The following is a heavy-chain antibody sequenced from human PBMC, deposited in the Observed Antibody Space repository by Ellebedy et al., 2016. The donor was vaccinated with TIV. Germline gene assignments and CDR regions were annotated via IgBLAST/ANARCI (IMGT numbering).Heavy chain of an antibody. CDR3: ARYCTGGDCYDAFDL. Sequence: GGSLRLXXAASGLTFSRSTMTWVRQIPGKGLEWISYISSRTTTTYYADSVKGRFTIPRDNAKNSVFLQMNSLRAEDAGTYYCARYCTGGDCYDAFDLWGQGTMVTVSS. J-gene: IGHJ3*01. V-gene: IGHV3-48*04. CDR2: ISSRTTTT. D-gene: IGHD2-21*02. CDR1: GLTFSRST.